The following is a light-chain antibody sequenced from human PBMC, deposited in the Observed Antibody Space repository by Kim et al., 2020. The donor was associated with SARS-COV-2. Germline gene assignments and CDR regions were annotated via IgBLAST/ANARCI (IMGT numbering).Light chain of an antibody. CDR3: QVWDSIGV. V-gene: IGLV3-21*04. Sequence: SYELTQPPSVSVAPGKTARITCGGNNIGSKSVHWYQQKPGQAPVLVIYYDSDRPSGIPERFSGSNSGNTATLTISRVEAGDEADYYCQVWDSIGVFGGGTQLTVL. CDR2: YDS. J-gene: IGLJ3*02. CDR1: NIGSKS.